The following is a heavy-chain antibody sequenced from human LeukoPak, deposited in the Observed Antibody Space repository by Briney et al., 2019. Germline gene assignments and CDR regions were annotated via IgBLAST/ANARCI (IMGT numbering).Heavy chain of an antibody. J-gene: IGHJ4*02. Sequence: GGSLRLSCAASGFTFSTYAMTWVRQAPGKGLEWVSLISGTGGSTYYADSVKGRFTISRDNSKNTLYLQMNSQRAEDTAVYYCARDPHYYGSGSYFDYWGQGTLVTVSS. CDR3: ARDPHYYGSGSYFDY. D-gene: IGHD3-10*01. CDR1: GFTFSTYA. V-gene: IGHV3-23*01. CDR2: ISGTGGST.